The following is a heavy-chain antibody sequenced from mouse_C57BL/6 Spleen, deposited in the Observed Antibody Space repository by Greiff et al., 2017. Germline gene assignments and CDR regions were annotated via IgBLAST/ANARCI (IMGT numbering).Heavy chain of an antibody. CDR2: ISSGGDYI. V-gene: IGHV5-9-1*02. Sequence: EVMLVESGEGLVKPGGSLKLSCAASGFTFSSYAMSWVRQTPEKRLEWVAYISSGGDYIYYADTGKGRFTISSDNARNTLYLQMSSLKSEDTAMYYCKRGGPPMDYWGQGTSVTVSS. CDR1: GFTFSSYA. J-gene: IGHJ4*01. CDR3: KRGGPPMDY.